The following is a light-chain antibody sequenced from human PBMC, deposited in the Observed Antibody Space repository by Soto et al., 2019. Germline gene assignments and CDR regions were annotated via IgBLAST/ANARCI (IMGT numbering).Light chain of an antibody. J-gene: IGLJ3*02. CDR3: AAWDDSLKGV. CDR2: ANN. CDR1: SSNIGSNT. Sequence: QSVLTQPPSASGTPGQRVTISCSGSSSNIGSNTVNWYQQLPGTAPKLLMYANNQRPAGVPDRFSVSKSGTSASLAIGGLQFEDEGDYYCAAWDDSLKGVFGGGTKVTVL. V-gene: IGLV1-44*01.